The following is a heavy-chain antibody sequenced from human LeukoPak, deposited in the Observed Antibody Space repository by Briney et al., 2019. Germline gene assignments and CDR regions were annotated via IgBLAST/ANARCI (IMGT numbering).Heavy chain of an antibody. Sequence: GASVKVSCKASGYTFSGSYIHWVRQAPGQGLEWMGWINPNSGGTNYAQKFQGRVTMTRDTSISTAYMELSRLRSDDTAVYYCARDVGITVANSFDPWGQGTLVTVSS. D-gene: IGHD3-10*01. CDR1: GYTFSGSY. J-gene: IGHJ5*02. V-gene: IGHV1-2*02. CDR3: ARDVGITVANSFDP. CDR2: INPNSGGT.